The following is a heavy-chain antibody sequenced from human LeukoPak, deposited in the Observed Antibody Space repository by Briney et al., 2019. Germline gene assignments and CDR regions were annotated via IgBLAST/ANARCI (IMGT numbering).Heavy chain of an antibody. CDR3: AKEKDFVVVTAYDY. CDR1: GFTFSSNA. J-gene: IGHJ4*02. CDR2: ISGSGGST. D-gene: IGHD2-21*02. V-gene: IGHV3-23*01. Sequence: PGGSLRLSCAASGFTFSSNAMSWVRRAPGKGLEWVSAISGSGGSTYYADSVKGRFTISRDNSKNTLYLQMNSLRAEDTAVYYCAKEKDFVVVTAYDYWGQGTLVTVSS.